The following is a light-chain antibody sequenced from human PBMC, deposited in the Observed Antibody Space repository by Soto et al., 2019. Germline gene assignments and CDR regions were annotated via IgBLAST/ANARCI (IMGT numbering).Light chain of an antibody. CDR3: SSYTTTDTYV. CDR2: EVS. V-gene: IGLV2-14*01. J-gene: IGLJ1*01. CDR1: SSDVGGYNY. Sequence: QSALTQPASVSGSHGQSITISCTGTSSDVGGYNYVSWSQQHPGKAPKLIIYEVSNRPSGVSNRFSGSKSGNTASLTISGLQAEDEADYYCSSYTTTDTYVFGTGTKLTVL.